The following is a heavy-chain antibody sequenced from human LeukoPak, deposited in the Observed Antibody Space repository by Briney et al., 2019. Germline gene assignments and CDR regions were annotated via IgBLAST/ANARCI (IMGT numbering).Heavy chain of an antibody. J-gene: IGHJ6*02. CDR2: INAGNGNT. D-gene: IGHD2-2*01. CDR3: AGCSSTSCYYYYGMDV. V-gene: IGHV1-3*01. Sequence: GASVKVSCKASGYTFTSYAMHWVRQAPGQRLEWMGWINAGNGNTKYSQKFQGRVTITRDTSASTAYMELSSLRSEDTAVYYCAGCSSTSCYYYYGMDVWGQGTTVTVSS. CDR1: GYTFTSYA.